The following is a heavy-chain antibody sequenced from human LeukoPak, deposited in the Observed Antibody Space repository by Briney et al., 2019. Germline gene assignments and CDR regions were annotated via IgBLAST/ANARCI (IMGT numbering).Heavy chain of an antibody. CDR2: ISSSGSTI. J-gene: IGHJ4*02. D-gene: IGHD3-9*01. CDR1: GFTFSSYE. V-gene: IGHV3-48*03. CDR3: ARGYYDILTGRFFDY. Sequence: GGSLRLSCAASGFTFSSYEMNWVRQAPGKGLEWVSYISSSGSTIYYADSVKGRLTISRDNAKNSLYLQMNSLRAEDTAVYYCARGYYDILTGRFFDYWGQGTLVTVSS.